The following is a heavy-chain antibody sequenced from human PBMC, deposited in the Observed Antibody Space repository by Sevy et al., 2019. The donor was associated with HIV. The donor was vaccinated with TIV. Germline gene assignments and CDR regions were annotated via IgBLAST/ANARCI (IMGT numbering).Heavy chain of an antibody. Sequence: SETLSLTCTVSGGSVSSGSYYWSWIRQPPGKGLEWIGYIYYSGSTNYNPSLKGRVTISVDTSKNQFSLKLSSVTAADTAVYYCAGEGRALLRGFGFDYWGQGTLVTVSS. CDR3: AGEGRALLRGFGFDY. CDR1: GGSVSSGSYY. D-gene: IGHD1-26*01. CDR2: IYYSGST. V-gene: IGHV4-61*01. J-gene: IGHJ4*02.